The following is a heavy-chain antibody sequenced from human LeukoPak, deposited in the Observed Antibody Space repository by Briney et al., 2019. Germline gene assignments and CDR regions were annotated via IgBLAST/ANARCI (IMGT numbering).Heavy chain of an antibody. CDR3: ARGPLGAVAGTGEFDY. Sequence: SETLSLTCTVSGYSISSGYYWGWIRQPPGKGLEWIGYIYYSGSTNYNPSLKSRVTISVDTSKNQFSLKLSSVTAADTAVYYCARGPLGAVAGTGEFDYWGQGTLVTVSS. D-gene: IGHD6-19*01. J-gene: IGHJ4*02. V-gene: IGHV4-61*01. CDR2: IYYSGST. CDR1: GYSISSGYY.